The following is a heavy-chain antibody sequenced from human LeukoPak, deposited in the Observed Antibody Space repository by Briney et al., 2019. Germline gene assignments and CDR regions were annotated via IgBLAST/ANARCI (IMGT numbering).Heavy chain of an antibody. J-gene: IGHJ4*02. CDR2: IAYDGNNK. CDR1: GFTFSTYG. D-gene: IGHD3-22*01. Sequence: GGSLRLSCAASGFTFSTYGMHWVRQAPGKGLEWVAGIAYDGNNKFYADSVKGRFTISRDNSKNTLFLQMNSLRAEETAVYYCAKDENSSGLSHWGQGTLVTVSS. V-gene: IGHV3-30*18. CDR3: AKDENSSGLSH.